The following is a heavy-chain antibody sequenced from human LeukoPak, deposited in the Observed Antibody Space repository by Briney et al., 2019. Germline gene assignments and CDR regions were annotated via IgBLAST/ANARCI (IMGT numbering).Heavy chain of an antibody. V-gene: IGHV3-33*01. CDR3: ARGSLWFGELRLDY. CDR2: IWYDGSNK. J-gene: IGHJ4*02. D-gene: IGHD3-10*01. Sequence: GGSLRLSCAASGFTFSRYGMHWVRQAPGKGLEWVAVIWYDGSNKYYADSVKGRFTISRDNSRNTLYLQMNSRRAEDTAVYYCARGSLWFGELRLDYWGQGTLVTVSS. CDR1: GFTFSRYG.